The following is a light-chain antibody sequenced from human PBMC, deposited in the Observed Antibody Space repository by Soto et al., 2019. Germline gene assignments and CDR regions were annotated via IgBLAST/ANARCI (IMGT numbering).Light chain of an antibody. CDR3: QQYYSYSS. J-gene: IGKJ2*03. CDR1: QSISGW. CDR2: KAS. V-gene: IGKV1-5*03. Sequence: DIQMTQSPSTLSASVGDRVTITCRASQSISGWLAWYQQKPGKAPKLLIYKASSLESGVPSRFSGSGSGTEFTLTSSSLQSDDFATYYCQQYYSYSSFGQGTKLEIK.